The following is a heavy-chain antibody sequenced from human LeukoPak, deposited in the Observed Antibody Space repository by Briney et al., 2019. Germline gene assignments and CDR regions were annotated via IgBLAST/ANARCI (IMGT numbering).Heavy chain of an antibody. Sequence: GASVKVSCKASGGTFNSNAFHWVRQAPGQGLEWMGGITPIFGSTKYAQKFQGRVTVTTDESTSTAYMELSDLRSDDTAVYYCARMYQLLLGAYYYGMDVWGQGTTVTVSS. CDR3: ARMYQLLLGAYYYGMDV. CDR1: GGTFNSNA. CDR2: ITPIFGST. J-gene: IGHJ6*02. V-gene: IGHV1-69*05. D-gene: IGHD2-2*01.